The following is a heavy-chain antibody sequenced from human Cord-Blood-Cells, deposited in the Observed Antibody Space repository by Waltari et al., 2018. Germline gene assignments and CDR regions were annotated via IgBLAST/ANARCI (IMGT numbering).Heavy chain of an antibody. CDR1: GGSFSGYY. CDR3: ARVPASTVVTDY. D-gene: IGHD4-17*01. J-gene: IGHJ4*02. V-gene: IGHV4-34*01. CDR2: INHSGST. Sequence: PSETLSLTCAVYGGSFSGYYWSWIRQPPGKGLEWIGEINHSGSTNYNPSLKSRVTISVDTSKNQFSLKLSSVTAADTAVYYCARVPASTVVTDYWGQGTLVTVSS.